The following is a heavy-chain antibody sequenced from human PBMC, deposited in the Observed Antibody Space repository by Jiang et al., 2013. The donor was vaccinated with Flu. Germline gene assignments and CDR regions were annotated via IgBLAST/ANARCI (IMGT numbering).Heavy chain of an antibody. D-gene: IGHD3-3*01. CDR1: GDSFSGYF. Sequence: ETLSLTCDVYGDSFSGYFWTWVRQSPGRGLEWIGEINHRGSTDYNPSLKSRITISVDTARVQFSLELRSVTAADTAVYYCARRPGFDFWNRYIDTWGPGTLVTVSS. CDR2: INHRGST. CDR3: ARRPGFDFWNRYIDT. V-gene: IGHV4-34*01. J-gene: IGHJ5*02.